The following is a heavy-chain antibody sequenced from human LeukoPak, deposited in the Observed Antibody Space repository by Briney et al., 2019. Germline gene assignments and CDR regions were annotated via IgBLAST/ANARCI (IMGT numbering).Heavy chain of an antibody. CDR2: VYYSGTT. Sequence: SETLSLTCTVSGYSISNGYYWAWIRQPPGKGLEWIGYVYYSGTTNYNPSLKSRVIISVDTSKNQFSLKLSPVIAADTAVYYCARVGVDYSGNIIKYYFDYWGQGTLVTVSS. CDR3: ARVGVDYSGNIIKYYFDY. V-gene: IGHV4-61*01. D-gene: IGHD4-23*01. CDR1: GYSISNGYY. J-gene: IGHJ4*02.